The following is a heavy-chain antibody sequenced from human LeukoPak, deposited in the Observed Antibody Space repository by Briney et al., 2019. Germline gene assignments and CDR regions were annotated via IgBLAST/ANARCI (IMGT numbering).Heavy chain of an antibody. V-gene: IGHV3-23*01. CDR1: GFTFSSYA. Sequence: GGSLRLSCAASGFTFSSYAMTWVRQAPGKGLEWVSAISGSGGSTYYADSVKGRFTISRDNSKNTLYLQMNSLRAEDTAVYYCTKDPLEVVITVWFDPWGQGTLVTVSS. D-gene: IGHD3-22*01. CDR2: ISGSGGST. J-gene: IGHJ5*02. CDR3: TKDPLEVVITVWFDP.